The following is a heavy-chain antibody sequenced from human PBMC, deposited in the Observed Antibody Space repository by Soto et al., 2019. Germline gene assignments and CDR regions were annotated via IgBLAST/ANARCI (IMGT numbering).Heavy chain of an antibody. V-gene: IGHV4-34*01. CDR3: ARGRVAAAGRYYYYYYGMDV. CDR1: GGSFIGYY. D-gene: IGHD6-13*01. Sequence: AETLSLTCAVYGGSFIGYYWSWIRQPPGKGLEWIGEINHSGSTNYNPSLKRRVTISVDTSKNQFSLKLSSVTAADTAVYYCARGRVAAAGRYYYYYYGMDVWGQGTTVTVSS. CDR2: INHSGST. J-gene: IGHJ6*02.